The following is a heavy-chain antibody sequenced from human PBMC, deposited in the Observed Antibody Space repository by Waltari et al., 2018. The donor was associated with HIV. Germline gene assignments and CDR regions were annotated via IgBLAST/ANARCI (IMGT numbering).Heavy chain of an antibody. D-gene: IGHD6-19*01. J-gene: IGHJ4*02. CDR2: IYTSGST. CDR3: ARSGRIAVAAYYFDY. CDR1: GGSISSGSYY. V-gene: IGHV4-61*02. Sequence: QVQLQESGPGLVKPSQTLSLTCTVSGGSISSGSYYWSWIRQPAGKGLEWIGRIYTSGSTNYNPSLKSRVTISVDTSKNQFSLKLSSVTAADTAVYYCARSGRIAVAAYYFDYWGQGTLVTVSS.